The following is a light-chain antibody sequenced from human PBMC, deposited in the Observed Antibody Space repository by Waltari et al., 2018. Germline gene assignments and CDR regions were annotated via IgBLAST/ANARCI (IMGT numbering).Light chain of an antibody. CDR3: MQGTHWPPT. CDR2: KVS. CDR1: QSLVHSDGTTY. Sequence: DVVLTQSPLSLPVTLGPPASISCRSSQSLVHSDGTTYLNWFHQRPGQSPRRLIYKVSNRDSGVPDRFSGSGSGADFTLKISRVEAEDVGIFYCMQGTHWPPTFGQGTKVEIK. V-gene: IGKV2-30*02. J-gene: IGKJ1*01.